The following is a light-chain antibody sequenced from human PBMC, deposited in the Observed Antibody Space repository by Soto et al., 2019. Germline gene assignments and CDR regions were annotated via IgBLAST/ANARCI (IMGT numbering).Light chain of an antibody. V-gene: IGKV1-5*01. CDR3: QHYNTYSPGT. J-gene: IGKJ1*01. CDR2: DAS. CDR1: QSVSSW. Sequence: DIQMTQTPAXLSAFAGDRVTVTCRASQSVSSWVAWYQEKPGRGPKLLIYDASTWQSGVPSRFIGSGSGTEFTLTITSLQPDDFATYYCQHYNTYSPGTFGQGTKVDIK.